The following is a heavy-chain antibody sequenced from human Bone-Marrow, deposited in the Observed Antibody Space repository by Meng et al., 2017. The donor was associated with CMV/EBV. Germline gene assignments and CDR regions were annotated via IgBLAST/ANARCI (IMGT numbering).Heavy chain of an antibody. CDR3: ARALVVPAADTYDYYGMDV. CDR1: GFTFSSYG. Sequence: GESLKIPCAASGFTFSSYGMHWVRQAPGKGLEWVAFIRYDGSNKYYADSVKGRFTISRENSKNTLYFQMNSLRAEDTAVYYCARALVVPAADTYDYYGMDVWGQGTTVTVSS. CDR2: IRYDGSNK. V-gene: IGHV3-30*02. J-gene: IGHJ6*02. D-gene: IGHD2-2*01.